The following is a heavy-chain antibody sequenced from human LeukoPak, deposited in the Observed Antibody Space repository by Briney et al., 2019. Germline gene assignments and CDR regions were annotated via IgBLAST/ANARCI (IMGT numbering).Heavy chain of an antibody. CDR2: INAGNGNT. D-gene: IGHD6-19*01. CDR1: GYTFTSYA. J-gene: IGHJ4*02. Sequence: ASVKVSCKASGYTFTSYAMHWVRQAPGQRLEWMGWINAGNGNTKYSQEFQGRVTITRDTSASTAYMELRSLRSDDTAVYYCARSGRYSSGYFDYWGQGTLVTVSS. V-gene: IGHV1-3*01. CDR3: ARSGRYSSGYFDY.